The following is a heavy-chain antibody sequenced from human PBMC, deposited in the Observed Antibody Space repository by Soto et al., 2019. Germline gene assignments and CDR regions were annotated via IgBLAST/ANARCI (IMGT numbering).Heavy chain of an antibody. V-gene: IGHV3-23*01. D-gene: IGHD2-15*01. J-gene: IGHJ4*02. Sequence: HPGGSLRLSCAASGFTFSSYAMSWVRQAPGKGLEWVSAISGSGGSTYYADSVKGRFTISRDNSKNTLYLQMNSLRAEDTAVYYCAKSPVVDPLLLFDYWGQGALVTVSS. CDR1: GFTFSSYA. CDR2: ISGSGGST. CDR3: AKSPVVDPLLLFDY.